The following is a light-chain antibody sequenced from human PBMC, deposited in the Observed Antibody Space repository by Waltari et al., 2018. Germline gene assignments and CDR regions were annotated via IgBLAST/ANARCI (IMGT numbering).Light chain of an antibody. CDR2: EVS. V-gene: IGLV2-8*01. Sequence: QSALTQPPSASGSPGQSVTISCTGTSSDVGGYNYVSWYQQHPGKAPKVMMYEVSKRPSGVPDRFSGSKSGNTASLTVSGLQAEDEADYYCSSYGGRSSVVVGGGTKLTVL. CDR3: SSYGGRSSVV. CDR1: SSDVGGYNY. J-gene: IGLJ2*01.